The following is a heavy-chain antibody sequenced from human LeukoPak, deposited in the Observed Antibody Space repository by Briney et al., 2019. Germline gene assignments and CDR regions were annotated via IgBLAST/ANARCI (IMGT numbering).Heavy chain of an antibody. CDR3: AGPRAVAGTGPFDI. V-gene: IGHV4-39*01. D-gene: IGHD6-19*01. J-gene: IGHJ3*02. Sequence: SETLSLTCTVSGASISSSSYYWGWIRQPPGKGLEWIGSFFYSGNTYYNPSLKSRVTISVDTSNNRFSLRLTSVTAADTAVYYCAGPRAVAGTGPFDIWGLGTMVTVSS. CDR1: GASISSSSYY. CDR2: FFYSGNT.